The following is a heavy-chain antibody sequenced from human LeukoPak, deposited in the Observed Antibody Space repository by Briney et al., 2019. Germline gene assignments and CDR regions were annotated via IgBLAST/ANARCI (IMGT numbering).Heavy chain of an antibody. J-gene: IGHJ6*03. CDR2: LNPSGGAT. CDR1: GYTLTAYY. Sequence: ASVKVSCKASGYTLTAYYMHWVRQAPGQGLEWMGILNPSGGATSYAQKFQCRVTMTEDTSTDTAYMELSSLRSEDTAVYYCATDLAAAGTRYYYYYMDVWGKGTTVTVSS. D-gene: IGHD6-13*01. V-gene: IGHV1-46*01. CDR3: ATDLAAAGTRYYYYYMDV.